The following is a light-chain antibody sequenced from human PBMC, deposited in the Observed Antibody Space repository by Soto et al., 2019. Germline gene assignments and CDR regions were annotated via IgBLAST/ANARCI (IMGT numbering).Light chain of an antibody. J-gene: IGKJ2*01. CDR2: AAS. V-gene: IGKV1-39*01. Sequence: DIQMTQSPSSLSASVGDRVTITCRASQSISSYLNWYQQKPGKAPKLLIYAASSLQSGVASTFSRSVSGTAFTLTITSLQSEDFATYYCQPSYRSPYTLGEGSKLEIK. CDR1: QSISSY. CDR3: QPSYRSPYT.